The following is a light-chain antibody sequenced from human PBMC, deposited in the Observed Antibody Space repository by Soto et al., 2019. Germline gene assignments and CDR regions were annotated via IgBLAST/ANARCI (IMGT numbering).Light chain of an antibody. Sequence: DIQMTQSPSSLSASVGDRVTITCRASQSISSYLNWYQQKPGKAPKLLIYAASSLQSGVPSRFSGRGSGTDFTLTISSLQPEDFATYYCQQSYSTLLWTFGQGTKVEIK. CDR3: QQSYSTLLWT. CDR2: AAS. CDR1: QSISSY. V-gene: IGKV1-39*01. J-gene: IGKJ1*01.